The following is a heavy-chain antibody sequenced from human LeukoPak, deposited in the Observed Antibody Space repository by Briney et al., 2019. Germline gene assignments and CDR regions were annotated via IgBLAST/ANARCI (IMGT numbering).Heavy chain of an antibody. D-gene: IGHD2-2*01. J-gene: IGHJ5*02. CDR2: IYYSGST. CDR1: GGSVSSGSYY. Sequence: PSETLSLTCTVSGGSVSSGSYYWSWIRQPPGKGLEWIGYIYYSGSTNYNPSLKSRVTISVDTSKNQFSLKLSSVTAADTAVYYCARAFIVVVPAAPNWFDPWGQGTLVTVSS. CDR3: ARAFIVVVPAAPNWFDP. V-gene: IGHV4-61*01.